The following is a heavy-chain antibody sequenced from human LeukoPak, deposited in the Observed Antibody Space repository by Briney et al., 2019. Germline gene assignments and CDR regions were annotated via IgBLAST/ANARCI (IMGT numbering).Heavy chain of an antibody. D-gene: IGHD1-26*01. V-gene: IGHV5-51*01. CDR1: GYRFTSYW. J-gene: IGHJ3*02. CDR2: IYPGDSDT. Sequence: GASLQISCRGSGYRFTSYWIGWVRQMPGEGLEWIGFIYPGDSDTRYSPFFQGQVTISADKSMSTAYLQWSSLKAADTAMYYCSRRRGRYSGDAFDIWGQGTMVTVSS. CDR3: SRRRGRYSGDAFDI.